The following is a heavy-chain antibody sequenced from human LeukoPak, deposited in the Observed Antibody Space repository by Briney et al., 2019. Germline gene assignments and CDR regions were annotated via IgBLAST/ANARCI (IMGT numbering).Heavy chain of an antibody. V-gene: IGHV3-30*18. CDR1: GFTFSRYG. D-gene: IGHD6-13*01. J-gene: IGHJ3*02. Sequence: GGSLRLSCAASGFTFSRYGMHWVRQAPGKGLEWVTVISYDGSNEYFADSVKGRFTISRDNSKNTMYLQMSSLRAEDTAVYYCAKEEAADGDAFDIWGQGTMVTVSS. CDR2: ISYDGSNE. CDR3: AKEEAADGDAFDI.